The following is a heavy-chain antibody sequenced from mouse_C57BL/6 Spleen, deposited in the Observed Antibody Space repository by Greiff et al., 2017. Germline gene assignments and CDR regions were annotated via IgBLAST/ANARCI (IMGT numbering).Heavy chain of an antibody. CDR2: ISDGGSYT. J-gene: IGHJ4*01. V-gene: IGHV5-4*01. CDR1: GFTFSSYA. Sequence: EVKLVESGGGLVKPGGSLKLSCAASGFTFSSYAMSWVRQTPEKRLEWVATISDGGSYTYYPDNVKGRITISRDNAKNNLYLQMSHLKSEDTAMYYCARDGYYYAMDYWGQGTSVTVSA. CDR3: ARDGYYYAMDY.